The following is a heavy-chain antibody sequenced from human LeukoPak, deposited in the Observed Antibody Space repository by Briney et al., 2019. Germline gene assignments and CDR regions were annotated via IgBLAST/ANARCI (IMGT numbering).Heavy chain of an antibody. J-gene: IGHJ4*02. Sequence: GGSLRLSCAASGFTFSSYAMHWVRQAPGKGLEWVAVISYDGSNKYYADSVKGRFTISRDNSKNTLYLQMNSLRAEDTAVYYCARDPLYDISTGSDWGYFDYWGQGTLVTVSS. CDR3: ARDPLYDISTGSDWGYFDY. D-gene: IGHD3-9*01. V-gene: IGHV3-30-3*01. CDR1: GFTFSSYA. CDR2: ISYDGSNK.